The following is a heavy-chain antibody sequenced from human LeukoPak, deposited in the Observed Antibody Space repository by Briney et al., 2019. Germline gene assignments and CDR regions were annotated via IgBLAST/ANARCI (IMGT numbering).Heavy chain of an antibody. V-gene: IGHV1-2*02. CDR2: INPNSGGT. CDR3: AREPPEWSTPSYYMDV. D-gene: IGHD3-3*01. CDR1: GYTFTGYY. J-gene: IGHJ6*03. Sequence: ASVKVSCKASGYTFTGYYMHWVRQAPGQGLEWMGWINPNSGGTNYAQKFQGRVTMTRDTSISTAYTELSRLRSDDTAVYYCAREPPEWSTPSYYMDVWGKGTTVTVSS.